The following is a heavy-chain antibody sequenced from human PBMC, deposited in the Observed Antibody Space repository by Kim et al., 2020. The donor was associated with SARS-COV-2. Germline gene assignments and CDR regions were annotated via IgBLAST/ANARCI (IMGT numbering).Heavy chain of an antibody. J-gene: IGHJ4*02. Sequence: SETLSLTCTVSGGSISSYYWSWIRQPPGKGLEWIGYIYYRGSTNYNPSLRSRVTISVDTSNNQFSLKLTSVTAADTALYYCARLGEGVRGNTFDYWGQGTLVTVSS. V-gene: IGHV4-59*08. CDR1: GGSISSYY. CDR2: IYYRGST. CDR3: ARLGEGVRGNTFDY. D-gene: IGHD3-10*01.